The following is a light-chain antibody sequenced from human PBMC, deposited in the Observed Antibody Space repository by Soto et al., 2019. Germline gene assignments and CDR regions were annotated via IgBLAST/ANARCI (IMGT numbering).Light chain of an antibody. CDR3: QTWGSGILV. CDR2: LNSDGSH. J-gene: IGLJ2*01. CDR1: SGHSSYV. Sequence: QSVLTQSPSASVSLGASVKLTCTLSSGHSSYVIAWHQQQPDKGPRYLMNLNSDGSHTKGDGIPDRFSGSSSGPERNLIISSLQSEDEADYYCQTWGSGILVFGGGTKLTVL. V-gene: IGLV4-69*01.